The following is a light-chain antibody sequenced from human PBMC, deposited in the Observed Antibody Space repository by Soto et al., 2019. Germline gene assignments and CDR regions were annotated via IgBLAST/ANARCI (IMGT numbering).Light chain of an antibody. Sequence: IPLTQSPAFLSASVGARVTITCRAIQGIRHYLAWYQQKPGKAXSLLMYGASTLQSGVPSRFSGTGSGTDFTLTISSLQPEDFAIYYCQQTYGKPLVTFGQGTLLEI. CDR3: QQTYGKPLVT. J-gene: IGKJ5*01. V-gene: IGKV1-9*01. CDR1: QGIRHY. CDR2: GAS.